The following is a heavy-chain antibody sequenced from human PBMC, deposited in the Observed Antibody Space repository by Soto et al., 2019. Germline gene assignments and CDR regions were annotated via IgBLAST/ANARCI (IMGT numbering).Heavy chain of an antibody. CDR2: INHSGST. CDR3: ARRVKRYYYGMDV. Sequence: SETLSLTCAVYGGSFSGYYWSWIRQPPGKGLEWIGEINHSGSTNYNPSLKSRVTISVDTSKNQFSLKLSSVTAADMAVYYCARRVKRYYYGMDVWGQGTTVTVSS. J-gene: IGHJ6*02. V-gene: IGHV4-34*01. CDR1: GGSFSGYY.